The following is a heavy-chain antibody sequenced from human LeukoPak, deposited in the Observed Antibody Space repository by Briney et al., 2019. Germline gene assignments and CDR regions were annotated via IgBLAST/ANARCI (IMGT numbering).Heavy chain of an antibody. CDR1: GFTFDDYA. CDR2: ISWNSGSI. J-gene: IGHJ4*02. D-gene: IGHD7-27*01. CDR3: ATDLNWENW. Sequence: GGSLRLSRAASGFTFDDYAMHWVRQAPGKGLEWVSGISWNSGSIGYADSVKGRFTISRDNAKNSLYLQMNRLRAEDTAVYYCATDLNWENWWGQGTLVTVSS. V-gene: IGHV3-9*01.